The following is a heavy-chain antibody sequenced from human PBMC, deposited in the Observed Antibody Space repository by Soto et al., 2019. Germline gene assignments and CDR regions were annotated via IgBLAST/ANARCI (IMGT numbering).Heavy chain of an antibody. J-gene: IGHJ5*01. Sequence: EVQLLESGGGLVQPGGSLRLSCAASGFTFSRHAMTWVRQAPGKGLEWVSSISENSGGPYYADSLKGLFTISRDNSKNTLYLQMNSLRAEDTALYYCARKPNGFDSWGQGTLVTVSS. CDR2: ISENSGGP. CDR1: GFTFSRHA. CDR3: ARKPNGFDS. V-gene: IGHV3-23*01.